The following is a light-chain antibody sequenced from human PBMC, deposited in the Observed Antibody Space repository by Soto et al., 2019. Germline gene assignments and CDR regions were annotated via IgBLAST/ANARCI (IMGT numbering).Light chain of an antibody. Sequence: QSALTQPASVYGSPGQSITISCTGTSSDVVGYNYVSWYQQHPGKAPKLMIYDVSNRPSGVSNRFSGSKSGNTASLTISGLQAEDEADYYCSSYTSSSTLFYVFGTGTKVTVL. J-gene: IGLJ1*01. CDR1: SSDVVGYNY. CDR2: DVS. V-gene: IGLV2-14*01. CDR3: SSYTSSSTLFYV.